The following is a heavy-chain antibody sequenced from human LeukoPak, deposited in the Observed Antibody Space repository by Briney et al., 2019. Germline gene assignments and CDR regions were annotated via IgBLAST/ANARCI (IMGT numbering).Heavy chain of an antibody. CDR2: MNPNSGNT. Sequence: ASVKVSCKASGYTFTSYDINWVRQATGQGLEWMGWMNPNSGNTGYAQKFQGRVTITRNTSISTAYMELSSLRSEDTAVYYCARADYYGSGSYYNLCDYWGQGTLVTVSS. J-gene: IGHJ4*02. V-gene: IGHV1-8*03. CDR1: GYTFTSYD. D-gene: IGHD3-10*01. CDR3: ARADYYGSGSYYNLCDY.